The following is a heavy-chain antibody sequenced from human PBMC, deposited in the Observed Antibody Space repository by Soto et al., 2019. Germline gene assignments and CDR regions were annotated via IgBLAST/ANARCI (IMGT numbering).Heavy chain of an antibody. V-gene: IGHV3-53*02. CDR3: ARHYSAMGV. J-gene: IGHJ6*02. CDR1: GFTVSSDS. Sequence: EVQLVETGGDLIQPGGSLRLSCAASGFTVSSDSMTWVRQAPGKGLEWIPIIYSENNTDYADPVKGRFSISRDTSKNILYLQMNSLRAEDTAEYYCARHYSAMGVWGQGTTVTVSS. CDR2: IYSENNT.